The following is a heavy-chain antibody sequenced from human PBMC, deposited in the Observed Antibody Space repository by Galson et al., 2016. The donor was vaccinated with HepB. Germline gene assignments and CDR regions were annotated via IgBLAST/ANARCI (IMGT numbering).Heavy chain of an antibody. J-gene: IGHJ4*02. CDR3: AKDGGYTYALGY. D-gene: IGHD5-18*01. CDR2: IYSGGST. Sequence: SLRLSCAVSGFTVNNNYMSWVRQAPGKGLEWVSVIYSGGSTFYADSVKGRFTTSRDNSKNTPYLQMNSLRAEDTAVYYCAKDGGYTYALGYWGRGTLVTVSS. CDR1: GFTVNNNY. V-gene: IGHV3-66*02.